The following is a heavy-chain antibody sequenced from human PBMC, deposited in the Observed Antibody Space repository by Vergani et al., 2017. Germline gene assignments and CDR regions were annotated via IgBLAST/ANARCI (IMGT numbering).Heavy chain of an antibody. CDR3: ARGNYNGSGTYVDP. Sequence: QLVESGGGLVQPGGSLRLSCAASGSTVSGNYMPWVRQAPGKGLECVSHIYSGDETNYADSVKGRVTISRDTSKNTLPLQINNLRVEDTALYYCARGNYNGSGTYVDPWGQGTLVTVSS. V-gene: IGHV3-66*02. J-gene: IGHJ5*02. D-gene: IGHD3-10*01. CDR1: GSTVSGNY. CDR2: IYSGDET.